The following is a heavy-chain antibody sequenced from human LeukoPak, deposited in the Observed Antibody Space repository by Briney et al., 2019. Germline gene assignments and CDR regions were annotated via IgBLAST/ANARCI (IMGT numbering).Heavy chain of an antibody. Sequence: SETLSLTCTVSGGSISSGSYYWSWIRQPAGKGLEWIGRIYTSGSTNYNPSLKSRVTISVDTSKNQFSLKLSSVTAADTAVYYCARDLAKGRRGVTRDYWGQGTLVTVSS. CDR2: IYTSGST. D-gene: IGHD3-10*01. CDR3: ARDLAKGRRGVTRDY. CDR1: GGSISSGSYY. J-gene: IGHJ4*02. V-gene: IGHV4-61*02.